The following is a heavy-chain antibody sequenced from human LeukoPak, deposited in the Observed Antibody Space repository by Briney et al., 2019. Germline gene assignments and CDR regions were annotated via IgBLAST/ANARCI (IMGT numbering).Heavy chain of an antibody. D-gene: IGHD1-26*01. CDR3: ARGNWEATDY. J-gene: IGHJ4*02. V-gene: IGHV1-46*01. CDR2: INPVGSST. Sequence: ASVKVSCKASGYTFTNYYMHWVRQAAGQGLEWMGIINPVGSSTSYAQKFQGRVTMTRDMSTSTVYMELSSLISEDTAVYYCARGNWEATDYWGQGTLVTVSS. CDR1: GYTFTNYY.